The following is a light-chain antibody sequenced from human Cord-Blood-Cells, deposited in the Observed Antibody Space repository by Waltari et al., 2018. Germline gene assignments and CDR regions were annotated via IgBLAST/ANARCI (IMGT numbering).Light chain of an antibody. CDR3: SSYTSSSTLV. CDR1: SSDVGGYNY. CDR2: DVS. V-gene: IGLV2-14*01. Sequence: QSALTQPASVSGSPGQSITISCTGTSSDVGGYNYVSWYQKHPGKAPKRMLYDVSKRPSGVSHRFSGSKSGNTASLTISGLQAEDEADYYCSSYTSSSTLVFGGGTKLTVL. J-gene: IGLJ3*02.